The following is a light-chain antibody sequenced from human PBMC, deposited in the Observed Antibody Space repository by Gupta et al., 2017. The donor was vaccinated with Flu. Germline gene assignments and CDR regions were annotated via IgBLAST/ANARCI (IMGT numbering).Light chain of an antibody. CDR2: LGS. J-gene: IGKJ1*01. Sequence: VTPGEPASISCRSSQSLLHSNGYNYLDWYLQKPGQSPQLLIYLGSNRASGVPDRFSGSGSGTDFTLKISRVEAEDVGVYYCMQALQTQWTFGQGTKVEIK. V-gene: IGKV2-28*01. CDR1: QSLLHSNGYNY. CDR3: MQALQTQWT.